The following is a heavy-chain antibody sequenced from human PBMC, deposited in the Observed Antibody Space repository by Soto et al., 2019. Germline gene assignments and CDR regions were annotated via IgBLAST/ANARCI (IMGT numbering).Heavy chain of an antibody. Sequence: GESLKISCQASGYTFTKYWGGWVRQMPGKGLEWMGIIYPDDSDTRYSPSFQGHVTISADKSISTAYLQWSSLKASDTATYYCAHSPYSSSSYYFDYWGQGTPVTVSS. J-gene: IGHJ4*02. CDR1: GYTFTKYW. D-gene: IGHD6-6*01. V-gene: IGHV5-51*01. CDR2: IYPDDSDT. CDR3: AHSPYSSSSYYFDY.